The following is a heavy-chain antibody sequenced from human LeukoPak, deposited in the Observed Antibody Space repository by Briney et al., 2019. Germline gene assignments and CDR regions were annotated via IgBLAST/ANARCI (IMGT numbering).Heavy chain of an antibody. CDR2: ISGYSGST. V-gene: IGHV1-18*01. D-gene: IGHD6-19*01. J-gene: IGHJ4*02. Sequence: GASVKVSCKTSGYTIATYSINWVRQAPGQGLEWMGWISGYSGSTNYAQKLQGRVTMTTDTSTTTAYMELRSLKSDDTAVYYCARGHSSGRDYYFDTWGQGTLVTVSS. CDR3: ARGHSSGRDYYFDT. CDR1: GYTIATYS.